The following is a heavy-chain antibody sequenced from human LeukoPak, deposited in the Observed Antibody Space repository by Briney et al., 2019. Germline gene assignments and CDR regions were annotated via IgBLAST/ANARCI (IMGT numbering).Heavy chain of an antibody. CDR2: IWYDGSNK. D-gene: IGHD3-16*01. CDR3: AKEAFGGEDAFDI. Sequence: GGSLRLSCAASGFTFSSYGMHWVRQAPGKGLEWVAVIWYDGSNKYYADSVKGRFTISRDNSKNTLYLQMNSLRAGDTAVYYCAKEAFGGEDAFDIWGQGTMVTVSS. CDR1: GFTFSSYG. V-gene: IGHV3-33*06. J-gene: IGHJ3*02.